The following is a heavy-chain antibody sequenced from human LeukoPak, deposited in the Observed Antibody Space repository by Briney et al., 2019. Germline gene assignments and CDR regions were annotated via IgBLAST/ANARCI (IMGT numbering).Heavy chain of an antibody. Sequence: GESLKISCKGSGYSFTSYWIGWVRQMPGKGLEWMAIIYPGDSDTRYSPSFQGQVTISADKSITTAYLQWSSLKASDTAMYYCARPIWEYYSDILEAFDIWGQGTMVAVSS. CDR3: ARPIWEYYSDILEAFDI. V-gene: IGHV5-51*01. J-gene: IGHJ3*02. D-gene: IGHD2/OR15-2a*01. CDR1: GYSFTSYW. CDR2: IYPGDSDT.